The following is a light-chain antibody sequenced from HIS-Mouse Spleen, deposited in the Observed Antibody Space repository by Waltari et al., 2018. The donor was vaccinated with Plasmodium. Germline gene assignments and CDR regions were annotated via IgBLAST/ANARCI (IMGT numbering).Light chain of an antibody. J-gene: IGLJ1*01. CDR1: SSDVGGYNY. CDR3: CSYAGSYTYV. Sequence: QSALTQPRSVSGSPGQSVTISCTGTSSDVGGYNYVSWYQQHPGKAPKLMIYDVSKRPSGVPGRFSGYKSGNTASLTISVLQAEDEADYYCCSYAGSYTYVFGTGTKVTVL. V-gene: IGLV2-11*01. CDR2: DVS.